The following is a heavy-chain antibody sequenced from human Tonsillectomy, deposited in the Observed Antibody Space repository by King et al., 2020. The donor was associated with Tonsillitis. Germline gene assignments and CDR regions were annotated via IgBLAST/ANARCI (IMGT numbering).Heavy chain of an antibody. Sequence: QLVQSGAEVKKPGESLKISCKGSGYSFTNYWIGWVRQMPGKGLEWMGIIYLGDADTRYGPSFQGQVTISADRSISTAYLQWSGLKASDTAMYYCATSYSNYFDYWGQGTLVTVSS. CDR3: ATSYSNYFDY. CDR1: GYSFTNYW. V-gene: IGHV5-51*01. CDR2: IYLGDADT. J-gene: IGHJ4*02. D-gene: IGHD4-11*01.